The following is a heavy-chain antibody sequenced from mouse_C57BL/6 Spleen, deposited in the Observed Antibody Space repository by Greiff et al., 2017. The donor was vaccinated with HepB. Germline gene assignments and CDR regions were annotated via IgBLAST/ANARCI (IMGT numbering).Heavy chain of an antibody. CDR2: INPGSGGT. CDR1: GYAFTNYL. CDR3: ARGSSSYYAMDY. Sequence: VQLQQSGAELVRPGTSVKVSCKASGYAFTNYLIEWVKQRPGQGLEWIGVINPGSGGTNYNEKFKGKATLTADKSSSTAYMQLSSLTSEDSAVYFCARGSSSYYAMDYWGQGTSVTVSS. V-gene: IGHV1-54*01. J-gene: IGHJ4*01. D-gene: IGHD1-1*01.